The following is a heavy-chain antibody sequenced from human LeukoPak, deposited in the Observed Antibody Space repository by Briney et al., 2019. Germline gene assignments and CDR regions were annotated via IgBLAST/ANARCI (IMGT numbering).Heavy chain of an antibody. V-gene: IGHV3-73*01. Sequence: PGGSLRLSCAASGFTFSGSAMHWVRQASGKGLEWVGRIRSKANSYATAYAASVKGRFTISRDDSKNTAYLQMNSLKTEDTAVYYCTSGITMVRGENYYYYYMDVWGKGTTVTVSS. CDR2: IRSKANSYAT. CDR3: TSGITMVRGENYYYYYMDV. D-gene: IGHD3-10*01. J-gene: IGHJ6*03. CDR1: GFTFSGSA.